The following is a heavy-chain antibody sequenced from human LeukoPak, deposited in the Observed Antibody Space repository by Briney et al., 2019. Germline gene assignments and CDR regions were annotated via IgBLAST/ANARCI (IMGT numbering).Heavy chain of an antibody. J-gene: IGHJ3*01. Sequence: GRSLRLSCTASGFTFSSYTVHWVRQAPGKGLEWVAVISYDGFHKFYAGSVKGRFTISRDNSNNTLYLQMISLRPEDTAVYYCARAGAAEAFDVWGQGTMVAVSS. D-gene: IGHD1-26*01. CDR1: GFTFSSYT. CDR2: ISYDGFHK. V-gene: IGHV3-30*04. CDR3: ARAGAAEAFDV.